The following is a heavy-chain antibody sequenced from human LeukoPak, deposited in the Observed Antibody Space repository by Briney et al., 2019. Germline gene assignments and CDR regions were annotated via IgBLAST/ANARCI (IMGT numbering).Heavy chain of an antibody. CDR3: ARDYYDSSGQLHAGAHAFDI. Sequence: GISLRLSCAASGFTFRTFGMHWVRQAPGKGLEWVAITCCGGINKYCADSVKGRCTISRDNSKNTLYLQMNRLRAEDTAVYYCARDYYDSSGQLHAGAHAFDIWGQGTMVTVSS. CDR1: GFTFRTFG. V-gene: IGHV3-33*01. J-gene: IGHJ3*02. CDR2: TCCGGINK. D-gene: IGHD3-22*01.